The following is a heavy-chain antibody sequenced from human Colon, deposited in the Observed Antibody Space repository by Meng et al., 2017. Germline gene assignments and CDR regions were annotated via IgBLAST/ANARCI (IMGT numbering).Heavy chain of an antibody. CDR1: GFTFSSYA. CDR2: ISGSGGST. D-gene: IGHD3-10*01. J-gene: IGHJ3*02. Sequence: GESLKISCAASGFTFSSYAMSWVRQAPGKGLEWVSAISGSGGSTYYADSVKGRFTISRDNSKNTRYLQMNSLRAEDTAVYYCANLLWFGELSWAFDIWGQGTMVTVSS. V-gene: IGHV3-23*01. CDR3: ANLLWFGELSWAFDI.